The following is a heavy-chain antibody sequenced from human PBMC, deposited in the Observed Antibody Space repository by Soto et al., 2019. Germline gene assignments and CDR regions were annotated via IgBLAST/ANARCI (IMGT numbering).Heavy chain of an antibody. Sequence: PSETLSLTCTVSGGSISSYYWSWIRQPAGKGLEWIGRIYTSGSTNYNPSLKSRVTMSVDTSKNQFSLKLSSVTAADTAVYYCARVSPEWELLYYFDYWGQGTLVTVSS. CDR3: ARVSPEWELLYYFDY. D-gene: IGHD1-26*01. CDR1: GGSISSYY. J-gene: IGHJ4*02. V-gene: IGHV4-4*07. CDR2: IYTSGST.